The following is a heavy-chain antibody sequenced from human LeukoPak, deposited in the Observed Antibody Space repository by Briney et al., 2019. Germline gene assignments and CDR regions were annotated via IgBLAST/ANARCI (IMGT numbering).Heavy chain of an antibody. V-gene: IGHV1-18*01. J-gene: IGHJ3*02. D-gene: IGHD3-3*01. Sequence: AASVTLSCTASGYTFTSYGISWVRQAPGQGLEWVGWISAYNGNTNYAQKLQGRVTMTIDTSTSTAYMELRSLRSDDTAVYYCARMVSWAFGVVIDAFDIWGQGTMVTVSS. CDR1: GYTFTSYG. CDR2: ISAYNGNT. CDR3: ARMVSWAFGVVIDAFDI.